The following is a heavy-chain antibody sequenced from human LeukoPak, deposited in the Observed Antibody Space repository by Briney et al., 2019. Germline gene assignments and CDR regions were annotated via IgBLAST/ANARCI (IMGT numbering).Heavy chain of an antibody. CDR3: ARAGYIVIVPAAHSLDP. Sequence: GASVKVSCKASGYTFTGYYMHWVRQAPGQGLEWMGIINPSGGSTSYAQKFQGRVTMTRDTSTSTVYMELSSLRSEDTAMYYCARAGYIVIVPAAHSLDPWGQGTLVTVSS. CDR2: INPSGGST. CDR1: GYTFTGYY. D-gene: IGHD2-2*01. V-gene: IGHV1-46*01. J-gene: IGHJ5*02.